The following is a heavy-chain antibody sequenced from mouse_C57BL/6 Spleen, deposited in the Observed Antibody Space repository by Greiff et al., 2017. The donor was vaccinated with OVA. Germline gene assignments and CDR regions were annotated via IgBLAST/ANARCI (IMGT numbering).Heavy chain of an antibody. D-gene: IGHD2-4*01. CDR2: IRSKSSNYAT. V-gene: IGHV10-3*01. CDR3: VRDYYDYDGYYAMDY. J-gene: IGHJ4*01. CDR1: GFTFNTYA. Sequence: EVNLVESGGGLVQPKGSLKLSCAASGFTFNTYAMHWVRQAPGKGLEWVARIRSKSSNYATYYADSVKDRFTISRDDSQSMLYLQMNNLKTEDTAMYYCVRDYYDYDGYYAMDYWGQGTSVTVSS.